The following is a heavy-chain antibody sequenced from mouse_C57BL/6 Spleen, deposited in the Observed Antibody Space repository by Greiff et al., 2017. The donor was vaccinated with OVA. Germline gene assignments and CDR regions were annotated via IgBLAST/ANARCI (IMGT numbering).Heavy chain of an antibody. CDR2: INPSTGGT. V-gene: IGHV1-42*01. CDR3: ALYYGYDGGFAY. CDR1: GYSFTGYY. J-gene: IGHJ3*01. Sequence: EVQLVESGPELVKPGASVKISCKASGYSFTGYYMNWVKQSPEQSLEWIGEINPSTGGTTYNQKFKAKATLTVDKSSSTAYMQLKSLTSEDSAVYDCALYYGYDGGFAYWGQGTLVTVSA. D-gene: IGHD2-2*01.